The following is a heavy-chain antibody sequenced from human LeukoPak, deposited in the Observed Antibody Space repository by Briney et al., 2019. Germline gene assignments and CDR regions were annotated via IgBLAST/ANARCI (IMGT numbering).Heavy chain of an antibody. CDR1: GGSINSYY. CDR3: ARDKVAVAGSFDY. V-gene: IGHV4-59*12. Sequence: SETLSLTCTVSGGSINSYYWSWIRQPPGKGLEWIGYIYYSGSTNYNPSLKSRVTISVDTSKNQFSLKLSSVTAADTAVYYCARDKVAVAGSFDYWGQGTLVTVSS. D-gene: IGHD6-19*01. J-gene: IGHJ4*02. CDR2: IYYSGST.